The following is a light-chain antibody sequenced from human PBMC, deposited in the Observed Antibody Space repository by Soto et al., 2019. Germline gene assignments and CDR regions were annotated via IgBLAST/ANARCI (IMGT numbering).Light chain of an antibody. CDR2: DVS. J-gene: IGLJ1*01. CDR3: SSYTSXSTYV. V-gene: IGLV2-14*01. Sequence: QSVLTQPASVSGSPGQSITISCTGTSSDVGGYNYVSWYQQHPGKAPKVMIYDVSNRPSGVSNRFSGSKSGNTASLTISGLQAEDEADYYCSSYTSXSTYVFGTGTKVTVL. CDR1: SSDVGGYNY.